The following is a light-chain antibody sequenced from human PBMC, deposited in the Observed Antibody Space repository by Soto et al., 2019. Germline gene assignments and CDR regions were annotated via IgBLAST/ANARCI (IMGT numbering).Light chain of an antibody. V-gene: IGKV3-11*01. Sequence: EIVLTQSPATLSLSPGERATLSCRASQTIKTYLAWYQQKPGQAPTLLISDASNRATAVPARFSVSGSGTDFTLTINNLEPEDFVVYFCQQRNDWPRITFGQGTRLESK. J-gene: IGKJ5*01. CDR2: DAS. CDR3: QQRNDWPRIT. CDR1: QTIKTY.